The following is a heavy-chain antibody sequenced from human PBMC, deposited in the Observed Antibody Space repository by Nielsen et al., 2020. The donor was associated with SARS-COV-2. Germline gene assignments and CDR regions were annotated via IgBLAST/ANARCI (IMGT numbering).Heavy chain of an antibody. Sequence: GESLKISCAASGFTFSSYWMSWVRQAPGKGLEWVANIKQDGSEKYYVDSVKGRFTISRDNAKNSLYLQMNSLRAGDTAVYYCARGKVITMVRGVEYYYYYGMDVWGQGTTVTVSS. CDR2: IKQDGSEK. V-gene: IGHV3-7*01. CDR1: GFTFSSYW. J-gene: IGHJ6*02. D-gene: IGHD3-10*01. CDR3: ARGKVITMVRGVEYYYYYGMDV.